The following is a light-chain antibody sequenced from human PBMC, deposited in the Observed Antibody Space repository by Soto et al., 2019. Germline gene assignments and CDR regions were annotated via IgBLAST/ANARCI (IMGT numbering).Light chain of an antibody. CDR2: GTT. J-gene: IGLJ1*01. CDR3: HSYDSSLSASV. CDR1: SSNIGAGYD. Sequence: VLTQTPSVSGAPGQRVTISCTGRSSNIGAGYDVHWYQHLPGTAPKLLIYGTTNRPSGVPDRFSGSKSGISASLAITGLQAEDEADYYCHSYDSSLSASVFGAGTKVTLL. V-gene: IGLV1-40*01.